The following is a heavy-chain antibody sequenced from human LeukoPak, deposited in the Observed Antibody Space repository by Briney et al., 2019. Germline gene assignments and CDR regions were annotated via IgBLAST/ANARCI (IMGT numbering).Heavy chain of an antibody. Sequence: SETLSLTCTVSGGSISSSTYYWGWIRQPPGKGLEWIGSLCCGGSTYYNPSLKRRVTISVDTSKNHFSLKLSSVTAADTAVYYCARGKLGMEAFDIWGQGTMVTVSS. CDR3: ARGKLGMEAFDI. CDR2: LCCGGST. V-gene: IGHV4-39*02. D-gene: IGHD7-27*01. CDR1: GGSISSSTYY. J-gene: IGHJ3*02.